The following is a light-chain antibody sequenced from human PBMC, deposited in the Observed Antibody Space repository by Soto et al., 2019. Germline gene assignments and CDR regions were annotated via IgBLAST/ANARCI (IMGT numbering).Light chain of an antibody. CDR3: QLYNTFPPYT. CDR2: KTS. V-gene: IGKV1-5*03. Sequence: DIQMTQSPSTLSASVGDRVTITCRASQSGTNWLAWYQQKPGKAPKLLIYKTSNLESGVPSRFSGSGSGTEFTLTISSLQPADFATYYCQLYNTFPPYTFGQGTKLEIK. CDR1: QSGTNW. J-gene: IGKJ2*01.